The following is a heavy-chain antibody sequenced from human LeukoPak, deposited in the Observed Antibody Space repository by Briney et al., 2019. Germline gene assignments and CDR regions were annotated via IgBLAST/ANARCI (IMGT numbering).Heavy chain of an antibody. V-gene: IGHV3-21*01. CDR3: ARDRGSSGWYYFDY. J-gene: IGHJ4*02. Sequence: GGSLRLSCAASGFTFSSYSMNWVRQAPGKGLEWVSSISSSSSYIYYADSVKGRFTISRDNAKNSLYLQMNRLRAEDTAVYYCARDRGSSGWYYFDYWGQGTLVTVSS. D-gene: IGHD6-19*01. CDR2: ISSSSSYI. CDR1: GFTFSSYS.